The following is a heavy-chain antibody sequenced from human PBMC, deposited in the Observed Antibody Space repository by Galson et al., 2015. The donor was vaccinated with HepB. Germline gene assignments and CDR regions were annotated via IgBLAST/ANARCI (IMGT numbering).Heavy chain of an antibody. CDR1: GGSISSYY. CDR3: ARDGGYTSSYYYHYYGLDV. CDR2: ISYSGIT. V-gene: IGHV4-59*01. Sequence: ETLSLTCTVSGGSISSYYWSWIRQPPGKGLEWIGYISYSGITNYSPSLKSRVTISGDTSKNQFSLKLSSVTAADTAVYYCARDGGYTSSYYYHYYGLDVWGQGTTVTVSS. D-gene: IGHD6-6*01. J-gene: IGHJ6*02.